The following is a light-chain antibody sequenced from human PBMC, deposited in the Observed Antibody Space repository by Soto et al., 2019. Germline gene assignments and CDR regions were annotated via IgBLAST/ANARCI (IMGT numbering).Light chain of an antibody. CDR2: GAS. V-gene: IGKV3-15*01. CDR3: QRYNNWPPWT. CDR1: QSVSSN. Sequence: EIVMTQSPATLSVSPGERATLSCRASQSVSSNLAWYQQKPGQAPRLLIYGASTRATAIPARFTGSGSGTEFPLTIGSLQSEDFAVYYCQRYNNWPPWTFGQGTKVEIK. J-gene: IGKJ1*01.